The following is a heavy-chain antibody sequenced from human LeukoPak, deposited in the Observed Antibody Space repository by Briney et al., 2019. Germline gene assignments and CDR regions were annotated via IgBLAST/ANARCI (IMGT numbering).Heavy chain of an antibody. V-gene: IGHV4-61*02. Sequence: SQTLSLTCTVSGGSISSGSYYWSWIRQPAGKGLEWIGRIYTSGSTNYNPPLKSRVTISVDTSKNQFSLKLSSVTAADTAVYYCARGYYYDSSGYYGYYFDYWGQGTLVTVSS. CDR1: GGSISSGSYY. CDR2: IYTSGST. CDR3: ARGYYYDSSGYYGYYFDY. D-gene: IGHD3-22*01. J-gene: IGHJ4*02.